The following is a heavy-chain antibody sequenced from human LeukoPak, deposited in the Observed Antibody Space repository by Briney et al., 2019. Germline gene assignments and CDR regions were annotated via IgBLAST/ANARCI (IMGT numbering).Heavy chain of an antibody. CDR2: ISSSSSTI. Sequence: GGSLRLSCAASGFTFSSYSMNWVRQAPGKGLEWVSYISSSSSTIYYADSVKGRFTISRDNAKNSLYLQMNSLRAEDTAVYYCARSRAIYCGGDCYAFDIWGQGAMATVSS. CDR1: GFTFSSYS. D-gene: IGHD2-21*02. V-gene: IGHV3-48*01. J-gene: IGHJ3*02. CDR3: ARSRAIYCGGDCYAFDI.